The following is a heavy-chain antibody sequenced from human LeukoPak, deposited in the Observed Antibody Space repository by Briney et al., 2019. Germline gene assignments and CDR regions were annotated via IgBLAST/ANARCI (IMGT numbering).Heavy chain of an antibody. CDR1: GGTFSSYA. V-gene: IGHV1-69*13. Sequence: ASVKVSCKASGGTFSSYAISWVRQAPGQGLEWMGGIIPIFGTANYAQKFQGRVTITADESTSTAYMELSSLRSEDTAVYYCARTRRAYCGGDCYSGFAFDIWGQGTMVTVSS. CDR2: IIPIFGTA. CDR3: ARTRRAYCGGDCYSGFAFDI. D-gene: IGHD2-21*02. J-gene: IGHJ3*02.